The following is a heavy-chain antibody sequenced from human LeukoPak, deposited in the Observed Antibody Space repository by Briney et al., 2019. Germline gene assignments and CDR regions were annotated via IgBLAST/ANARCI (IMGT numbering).Heavy chain of an antibody. CDR3: ARGYPYTREEWLVQTYNWFDP. D-gene: IGHD6-19*01. V-gene: IGHV4-59*01. CDR2: IYYSGST. Sequence: PSETLSLTCTVSGGSISSYYWSWIRQPPGKGLEWIGYIYYSGSTNYNPSLKSRVTISVDTSKNQFSLKLSSVTAADTAVYYCARGYPYTREEWLVQTYNWFDPWGQGTLVTVCS. CDR1: GGSISSYY. J-gene: IGHJ5*02.